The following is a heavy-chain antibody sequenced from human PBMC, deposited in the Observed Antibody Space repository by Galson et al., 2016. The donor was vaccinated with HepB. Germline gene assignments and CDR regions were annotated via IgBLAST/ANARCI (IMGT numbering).Heavy chain of an antibody. CDR3: AKDQTWGYNGYDSAPGFDY. J-gene: IGHJ4*02. V-gene: IGHV3-30*18. Sequence: SLRLSCAASGFTFSAYGMHWVRQAPGKGLEWVAVISYDGNNRYYADSVKGRFTISRDTSKNTLYLQMNSLRAEDMAVYYCAKDQTWGYNGYDSAPGFDYWGQGTLVTVSS. CDR1: GFTFSAYG. D-gene: IGHD5-12*01. CDR2: ISYDGNNR.